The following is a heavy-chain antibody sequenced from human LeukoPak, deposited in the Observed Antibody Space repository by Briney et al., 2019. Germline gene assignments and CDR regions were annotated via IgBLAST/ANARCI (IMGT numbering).Heavy chain of an antibody. V-gene: IGHV3-21*01. D-gene: IGHD7-27*01. CDR1: GFTFSSYS. CDR2: ISSSSSYI. J-gene: IGHJ3*02. Sequence: PGGSLRLSCAASGFTFSSYSMNWIRQAPGKGLEWVSSISSSSSYIYYADSVKGRFTISRDNAKNSLYLQMNSLRAEDTAVYYCARFDFQLGAFDIWGQGTMVTVSS. CDR3: ARFDFQLGAFDI.